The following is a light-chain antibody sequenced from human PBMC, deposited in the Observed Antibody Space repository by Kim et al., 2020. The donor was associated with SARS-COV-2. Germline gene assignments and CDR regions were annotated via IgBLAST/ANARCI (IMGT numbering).Light chain of an antibody. CDR1: QSVSSN. Sequence: EIVMTQSPATLSVSPGERATLSCRASQSVSSNLAWYQQKPGQAPRLLIYGASTRATGIPARFSGSGSGTEFTLTISSLQSEDFAVYYCQQYNNWWKFGQGTKVDIK. CDR3: QQYNNWWK. J-gene: IGKJ1*01. CDR2: GAS. V-gene: IGKV3-15*01.